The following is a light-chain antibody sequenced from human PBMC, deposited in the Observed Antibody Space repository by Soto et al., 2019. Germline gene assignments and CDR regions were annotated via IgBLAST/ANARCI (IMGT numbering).Light chain of an antibody. CDR2: YDS. V-gene: IGLV3-21*04. J-gene: IGLJ2*01. CDR1: NIGSKS. CDR3: QVWDSGSDHDVV. Sequence: SYELTQPPSVSVAPGKTARITCGGNNIGSKSVHWYQQKPGQAPVLVIYYDSDRPSGIPERFSGSSSGNTATLTISRVGARDEDDDYYQVWDSGSDHDVVFGGGTKVTVL.